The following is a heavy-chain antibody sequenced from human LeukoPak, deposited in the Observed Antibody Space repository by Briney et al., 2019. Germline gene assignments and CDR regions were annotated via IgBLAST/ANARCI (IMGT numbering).Heavy chain of an antibody. Sequence: SQTLSLTCAISGDSVSINSAAWNWIRQSPSRGLEWLGRTYQRSKGYNDYAVSVKSRITINPDISKNQFSLQLHSVTPEDTAVYYCARSPSPYSSGWYFDYWGQGTLVTVSS. CDR2: TYQRSKGYN. V-gene: IGHV6-1*01. D-gene: IGHD6-19*01. CDR3: ARSPSPYSSGWYFDY. CDR1: GDSVSINSAA. J-gene: IGHJ4*02.